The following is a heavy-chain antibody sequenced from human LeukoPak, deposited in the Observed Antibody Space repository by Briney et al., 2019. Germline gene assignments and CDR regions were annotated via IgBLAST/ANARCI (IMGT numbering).Heavy chain of an antibody. Sequence: PGGSLRLSCAASGFAFSPTTMDWVRQAPGKGLEWIGYIYSSGTANYNPSLKSRVTISVDTSKNQFSLKLNSMTAADTAVYYCTRRCLSTSCFKDWGQGTLVTVSS. CDR3: TRRCLSTSCFKD. D-gene: IGHD2-2*01. CDR1: GFAFSPTT. J-gene: IGHJ4*02. V-gene: IGHV4-4*08. CDR2: IYSSGTA.